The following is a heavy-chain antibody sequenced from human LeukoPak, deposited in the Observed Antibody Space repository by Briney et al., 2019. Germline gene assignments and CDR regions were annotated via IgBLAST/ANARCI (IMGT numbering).Heavy chain of an antibody. D-gene: IGHD5-18*01. CDR1: GYTSTSYY. V-gene: IGHV1-46*01. J-gene: IGHJ4*02. CDR2: INPSGGST. CDR3: ARDYFFVDTAMAREDYFDY. Sequence: ASVKVSCKASGYTSTSYYMHWVRQAPGQGLEWMGIINPSGGSTSYAQKFQGRVTMTRDTSTSTVYMELSSLRSEDTAVYYCARDYFFVDTAMAREDYFDYWGQGTLVTVSS.